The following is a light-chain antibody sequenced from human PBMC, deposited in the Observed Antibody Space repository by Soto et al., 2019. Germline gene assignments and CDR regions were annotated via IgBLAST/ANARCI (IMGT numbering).Light chain of an antibody. J-gene: IGKJ1*01. V-gene: IGKV1-5*03. CDR2: EGS. CDR3: QQYNSLMKT. Sequence: DIQMTQSPSTLSAYVGDRVTITCRASQSLYKWLAWYQQKQGKAPKVLIYEGSILESGVPSRFSGSGSGTEFTLTISSLQPDDSATYYCQQYNSLMKTFGQGTNVDIK. CDR1: QSLYKW.